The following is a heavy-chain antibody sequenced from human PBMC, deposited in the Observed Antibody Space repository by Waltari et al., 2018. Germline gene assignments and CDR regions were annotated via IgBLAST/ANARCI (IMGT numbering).Heavy chain of an antibody. Sequence: QVQLQESGPGLVKPSGTLSLTCAVSGGSISSSNWWSWVRQPPGTGLEWIGESDHSGGTNYIPSLKSRVIRSVDKSKNQFSLTLSSVTAADTAVYYCAKYCSGGSCYSRPENYWGQGTLVTVSS. V-gene: IGHV4-4*02. J-gene: IGHJ4*02. CDR1: GGSISSSNW. D-gene: IGHD2-15*01. CDR2: SDHSGGT. CDR3: AKYCSGGSCYSRPENY.